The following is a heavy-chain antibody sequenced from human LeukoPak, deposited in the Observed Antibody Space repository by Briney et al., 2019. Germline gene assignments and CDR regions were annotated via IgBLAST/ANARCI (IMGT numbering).Heavy chain of an antibody. D-gene: IGHD3-9*01. V-gene: IGHV4-59*08. CDR3: ARQSYDILTGYYRFDY. CDR2: IYYSGST. Sequence: PSETLSLTCTVSGGSISSYYGSWIRQPRGKAREGIGYIYYSGSTNYNPSLKSRVTISVDTSKNQFSLKLSSVTAADTAVYYCARQSYDILTGYYRFDYWGQGTLLSVSS. J-gene: IGHJ4*02. CDR1: GGSISSYY.